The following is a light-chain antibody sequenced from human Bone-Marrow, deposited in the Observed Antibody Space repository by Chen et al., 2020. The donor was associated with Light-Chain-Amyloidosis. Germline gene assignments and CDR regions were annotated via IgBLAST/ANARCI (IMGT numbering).Light chain of an antibody. J-gene: IGKJ1*01. CDR2: GAS. CDR3: QKYDNVPAT. CDR1: QDIRNS. Sequence: DIKMTHSPSSLSASVGDSVTITCRASQDIRNSLAWYQQKPGRVPNLLIYGASTLQLGVPSRFSGSGSGTDFTLTITSLQAEDAANYYCQKYDNVPATFGQGTKVEIK. V-gene: IGKV1-27*01.